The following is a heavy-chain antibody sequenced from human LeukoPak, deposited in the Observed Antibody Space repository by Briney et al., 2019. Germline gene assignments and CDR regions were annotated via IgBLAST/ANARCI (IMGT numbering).Heavy chain of an antibody. D-gene: IGHD3-16*02. J-gene: IGHJ4*02. Sequence: PGGSLRLSCAASGITFSSFAMTWLRQAPGKGLEWVSVISGSGDTTYYADSVKGRFTISRDNSKNTLYLQMNSLRAEDTAVYYCAKGGELYDYVWGSYRRPRFDYWGQGTLVTVSS. V-gene: IGHV3-23*01. CDR2: ISGSGDTT. CDR1: GITFSSFA. CDR3: AKGGELYDYVWGSYRRPRFDY.